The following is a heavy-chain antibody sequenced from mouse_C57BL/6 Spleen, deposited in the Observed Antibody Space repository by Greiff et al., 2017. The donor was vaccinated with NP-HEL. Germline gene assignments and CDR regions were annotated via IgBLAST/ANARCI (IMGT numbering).Heavy chain of an antibody. CDR1: GYTFTSYW. CDR3: ARWAGDYAMDY. J-gene: IGHJ4*01. Sequence: VQLQQPGAELVRPGSSVKLSCKASGYTFTSYWMHWVKQRPGKGLEWIGRIYPGDGDTNYNGKFKGKATLTADKSSSTAYMQLSSLTSEDSAVYFCARWAGDYAMDYWGQGTSVTVSS. CDR2: IYPGDGDT. V-gene: IGHV1-82*01.